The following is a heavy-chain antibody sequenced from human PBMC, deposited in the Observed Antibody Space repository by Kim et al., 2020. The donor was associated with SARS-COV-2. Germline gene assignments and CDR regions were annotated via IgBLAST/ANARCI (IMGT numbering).Heavy chain of an antibody. J-gene: IGHJ4*02. V-gene: IGHV4-39*01. D-gene: IGHD3-10*01. CDR3: ARSGPPFYFDY. Sequence: YPTPSLNSRVTISLDTSKNQFSLKLSSVTAADTAVYYCARSGPPFYFDYWGQGTLVTVSS.